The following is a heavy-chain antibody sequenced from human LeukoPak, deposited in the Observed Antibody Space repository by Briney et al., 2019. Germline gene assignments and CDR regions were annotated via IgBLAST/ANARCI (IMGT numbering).Heavy chain of an antibody. CDR2: ISGSGGST. CDR1: GFTFSSHA. CDR3: AKVGGGVVVPAARYFDY. V-gene: IGHV3-23*01. Sequence: PGGSLRLSCAASGFTFSSHAMSWVRQAPGKGLEWVSAISGSGGSTYYADSVKGRFTISRDNSKNTLYLQMNSLRAEGTAIYYCAKVGGGVVVPAARYFDYWGQGTLVTVSS. J-gene: IGHJ4*02. D-gene: IGHD2-2*01.